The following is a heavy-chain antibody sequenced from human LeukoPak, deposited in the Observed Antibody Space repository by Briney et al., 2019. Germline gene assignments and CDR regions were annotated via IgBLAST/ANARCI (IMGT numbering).Heavy chain of an antibody. CDR2: IYYSGST. V-gene: IGHV4-59*08. D-gene: IGHD2-21*02. CDR1: GGSISSYY. Sequence: PSETLSLTCTVSGGSISSYYWSWIRQPPGKGLEWIGYIYYSGSTNYNPSLKRRVTISVDTSKNQFSLKLSSVTAADTAVYYCARSYCGGDCYLPYYFDYWGQGTLVTVSS. CDR3: ARSYCGGDCYLPYYFDY. J-gene: IGHJ4*02.